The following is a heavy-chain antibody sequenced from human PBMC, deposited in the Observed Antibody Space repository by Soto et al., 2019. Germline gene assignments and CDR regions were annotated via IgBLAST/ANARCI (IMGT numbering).Heavy chain of an antibody. J-gene: IGHJ5*02. D-gene: IGHD3-22*01. Sequence: QVQLQESGPGLVKPSQTLSLTCTVSGGSISSGGYYWSWIRQHPGKGLEWIGYIYYSGSTYYNPSLKSRVTISVDTSKNQFSLKLSSVTAADTAVYYCARSARYYYDSSGGNNNWFDPWGQGTLVTVSS. CDR1: GGSISSGGYY. CDR3: ARSARYYYDSSGGNNNWFDP. CDR2: IYYSGST. V-gene: IGHV4-31*03.